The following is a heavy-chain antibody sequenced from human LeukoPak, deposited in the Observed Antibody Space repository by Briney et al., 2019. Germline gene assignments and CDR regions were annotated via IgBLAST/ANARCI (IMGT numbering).Heavy chain of an antibody. CDR2: IYYSGST. CDR1: GGSISSYY. Sequence: PETLSLTCTVSGGSISSYYWSWIRQPPGKGLEWIGYIYYSGSTNYNPSLKSRVTISVDTSKNQFSLKLSSVTAADTAVYYCARASSGSRGHYYYGMDVWGQGTTVTVSS. J-gene: IGHJ6*02. CDR3: ARASSGSRGHYYYGMDV. V-gene: IGHV4-59*01. D-gene: IGHD6-19*01.